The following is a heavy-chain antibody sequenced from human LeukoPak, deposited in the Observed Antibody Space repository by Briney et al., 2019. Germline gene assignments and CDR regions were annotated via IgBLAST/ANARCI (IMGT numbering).Heavy chain of an antibody. CDR2: INHSGST. J-gene: IGHJ1*01. Sequence: SETLSLTCAVYGGSFSSYYWSWIRQPPGKGLEWIGEINHSGSTNYNPSLKSRVTISVDTSKNQFSLKLSSVTAADTAVYYCARGFGAYGYGFHHGGQGTLVTVSS. CDR1: GGSFSSYY. CDR3: ARGFGAYGYGFHH. V-gene: IGHV4-34*01. D-gene: IGHD3-10*01.